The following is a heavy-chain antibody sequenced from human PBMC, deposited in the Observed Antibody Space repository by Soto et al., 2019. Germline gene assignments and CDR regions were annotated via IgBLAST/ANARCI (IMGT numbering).Heavy chain of an antibody. Sequence: PSETLSLTCTVSGGSITSSSYYWGWIRQPPGKGLEWIGGIYYSGRSYYNPSLKSRVTMSVDTSKNQFSLTLNSVTAADAAVYYCERPRTTVVTHAYLDHWAREPWSTYP. CDR1: GGSITSSSYY. J-gene: IGHJ4*02. D-gene: IGHD4-17*01. V-gene: IGHV4-39*01. CDR2: IYYSGRS. CDR3: ERPRTTVVTHAYLDH.